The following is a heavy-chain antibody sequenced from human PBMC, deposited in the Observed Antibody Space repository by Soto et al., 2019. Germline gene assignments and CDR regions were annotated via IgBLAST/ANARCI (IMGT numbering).Heavy chain of an antibody. D-gene: IGHD2-15*01. CDR1: GGSISSYY. CDR3: ARDHDGYCSGGSCYYFDY. Sequence: SETLSLTCTVSGGSISSYYWSWIRQPPGKGLEWIGYIYYSGSTNYNPSLKSRVTISVDTSKNQFSLKLSSVTAADTAVYYCARDHDGYCSGGSCYYFDYWGQGPLVTVSS. CDR2: IYYSGST. J-gene: IGHJ4*02. V-gene: IGHV4-59*01.